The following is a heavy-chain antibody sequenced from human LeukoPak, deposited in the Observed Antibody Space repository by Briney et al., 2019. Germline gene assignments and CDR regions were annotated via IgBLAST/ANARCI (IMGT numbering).Heavy chain of an antibody. CDR3: ARDVDNWNDVGNYYFDY. CDR1: GYTFTRYF. J-gene: IGHJ4*02. Sequence: ASVKVPCKAFGYTFTRYFMHWARQAPGQGLGWMGIIKPSGRSTTYAQKFQGRVNMTRDKSTSTVYMELSSLRSEDTAVYYCARDVDNWNDVGNYYFDYWGQGTLVTVSS. V-gene: IGHV1-46*03. CDR2: IKPSGRST. D-gene: IGHD1-20*01.